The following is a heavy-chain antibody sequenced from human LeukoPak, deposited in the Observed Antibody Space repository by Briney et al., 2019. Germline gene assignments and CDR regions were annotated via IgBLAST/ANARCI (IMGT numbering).Heavy chain of an antibody. Sequence: VSVKVSCKASGYTFTSYGIRWVRQAAGQGVEGMGWISAYNGNTNYAQKLQSRVTMTTNTSTSTAYIELRSLRSDDTAVYNCATRADYETLDYWGQGTLVTVSS. CDR2: ISAYNGNT. CDR1: GYTFTSYG. CDR3: ATRADYETLDY. J-gene: IGHJ4*02. V-gene: IGHV1-18*01. D-gene: IGHD4-17*01.